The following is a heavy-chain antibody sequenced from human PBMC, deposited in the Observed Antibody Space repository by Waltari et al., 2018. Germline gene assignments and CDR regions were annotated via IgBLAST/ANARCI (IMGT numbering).Heavy chain of an antibody. Sequence: QVQLQQWGAGLLKPSETLSLTCAVYGGSFSGYYWSWIRQPPGKGLEWIGEINHSGSTNYNPSLKSRVTISVDTSKNQFSLKLSSVTAADTAVYYCARGPYGSGSIYYYGMDVWGQGTTVTVSS. V-gene: IGHV4-34*01. J-gene: IGHJ6*02. D-gene: IGHD3-10*01. CDR3: ARGPYGSGSIYYYGMDV. CDR1: GGSFSGYY. CDR2: INHSGST.